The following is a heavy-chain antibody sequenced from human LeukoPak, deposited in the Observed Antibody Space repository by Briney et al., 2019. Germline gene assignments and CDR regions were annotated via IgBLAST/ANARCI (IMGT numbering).Heavy chain of an antibody. CDR1: GGTFSSYA. Sequence: SVKVSCKASGGTFSSYAISWVRQAPGQGLEWMGGIIPIFGTASYAQKFQGRVTITADESTSTAYMELSSLRSEDTAVYYCARSADYYDSSGYMVFYYWGQGTLVTVSS. J-gene: IGHJ4*02. CDR2: IIPIFGTA. D-gene: IGHD3-22*01. CDR3: ARSADYYDSSGYMVFYY. V-gene: IGHV1-69*13.